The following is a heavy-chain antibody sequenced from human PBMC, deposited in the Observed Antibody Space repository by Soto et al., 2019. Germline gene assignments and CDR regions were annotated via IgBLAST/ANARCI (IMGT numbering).Heavy chain of an antibody. V-gene: IGHV4-31*03. CDR1: GGSISSGGYY. D-gene: IGHD2-21*02. CDR3: ARVCGGDCHYGMDV. Sequence: QVQLQESGPGLVKPSQTLSLTCTVSGGSISSGGYYWSWIRQHPGKGLEWIRYIYYSGSTYYNPSRKSRVTIAVDTSKNQFSLKLSSVTAADTAVYYCARVCGGDCHYGMDVWGQVTTVTVSS. J-gene: IGHJ6*02. CDR2: IYYSGST.